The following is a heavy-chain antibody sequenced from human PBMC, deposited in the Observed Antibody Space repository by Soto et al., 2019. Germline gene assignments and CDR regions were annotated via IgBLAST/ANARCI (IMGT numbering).Heavy chain of an antibody. CDR3: ARDPGLLECASPLGSFDH. V-gene: IGHV3-33*01. CDR1: GFTFSSYG. CDR2: IWYDGSNK. Sequence: GGSLRLSCAASGFTFSSYGMHWVRQAPGKGLEWVAVIWYDGSNKYYADSVKGRFTISRDNSKNTLYLQMNSLRAEDTAVYYCARDPGLLECASPLGSFDHWGQGTLVTVSS. J-gene: IGHJ4*02. D-gene: IGHD3-3*01.